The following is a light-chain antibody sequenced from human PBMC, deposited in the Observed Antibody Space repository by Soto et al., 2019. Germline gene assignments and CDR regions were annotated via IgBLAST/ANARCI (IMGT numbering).Light chain of an antibody. CDR2: EGI. J-gene: IGLJ1*01. V-gene: IGLV2-14*02. CDR1: SSTVGGFNV. CDR3: SSYTTTNTYV. Sequence: QSVLTQPASVSGSPGQSITISCTGTSSTVGGFNVVSWYQQHPGKAPKVIIYEGIKRPSGVSNRFSGSNSGSTASLTISGLQAEDEADYYCSSYTTTNTYVFGTGTKVTVL.